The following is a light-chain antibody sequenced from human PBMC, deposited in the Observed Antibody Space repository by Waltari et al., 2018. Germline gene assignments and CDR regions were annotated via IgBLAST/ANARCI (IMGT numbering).Light chain of an antibody. Sequence: EIVMTQSPATLSVSPWESATLPCRASQSVSSNLAWYQQKPGQAPRLLIYGASTRATGIPARFSGSGSGTEFTLTISSLQSEDFAVYYCQQYNNWPRAFGGGTKVEIK. CDR2: GAS. CDR3: QQYNNWPRA. J-gene: IGKJ4*01. CDR1: QSVSSN. V-gene: IGKV3-15*01.